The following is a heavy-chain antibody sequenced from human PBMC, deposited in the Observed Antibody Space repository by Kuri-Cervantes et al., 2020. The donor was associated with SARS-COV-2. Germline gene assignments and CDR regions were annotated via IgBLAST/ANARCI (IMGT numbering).Heavy chain of an antibody. D-gene: IGHD2-15*01. J-gene: IGHJ6*02. V-gene: IGHV1-18*01. CDR1: GYTFNTYG. Sequence: GGSLRLSCKASGYTFNTYGVSWVRQAPGQGLEWMGWSSTYNGYTNYEQKFQGRVTMTTDTSTSTAYMELRSLRSEDTAVYYCATGIGYCSGGSCYNYYYGMDVWGQGTTVTVSS. CDR3: ATGIGYCSGGSCYNYYYGMDV. CDR2: SSTYNGYT.